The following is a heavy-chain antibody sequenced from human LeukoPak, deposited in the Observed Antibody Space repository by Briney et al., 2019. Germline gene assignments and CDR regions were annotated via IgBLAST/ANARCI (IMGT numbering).Heavy chain of an antibody. CDR1: GYTFTDYY. J-gene: IGHJ4*02. Sequence: EASVKVSCKTSGYTFTDYYINWVRQAPGQGLEWMGRINSNSGGTNYAQKFQGRVTMTRDTSINSASMDLIRLTSDDTAVYYCARTPPTDDYVWGSYRLNNLYYFDYWGQGTLVTVSS. CDR2: INSNSGGT. V-gene: IGHV1-2*06. CDR3: ARTPPTDDYVWGSYRLNNLYYFDY. D-gene: IGHD3-16*02.